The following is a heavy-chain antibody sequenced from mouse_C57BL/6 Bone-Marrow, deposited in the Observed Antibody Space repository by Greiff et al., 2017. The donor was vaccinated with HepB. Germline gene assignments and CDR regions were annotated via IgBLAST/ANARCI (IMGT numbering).Heavy chain of an antibody. D-gene: IGHD1-1*01. CDR1: GYTFTSYW. CDR3: AREGYYGSTWFAY. CDR2: IYPGSGST. J-gene: IGHJ3*01. Sequence: VQLQQPGAELVKPGASVKMSCKASGYTFTSYWITWVKQRPGQGLEWIGDIYPGSGSTNYNEKFKSKATLTVDKSSSTAYMQLSSLTSEDSAVYYCAREGYYGSTWFAYWGQGTLVTVSA. V-gene: IGHV1-55*01.